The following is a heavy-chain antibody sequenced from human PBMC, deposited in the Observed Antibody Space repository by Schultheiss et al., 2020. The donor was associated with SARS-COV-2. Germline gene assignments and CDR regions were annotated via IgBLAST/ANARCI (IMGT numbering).Heavy chain of an antibody. CDR3: ARHVSAPDPYYFFYMDV. CDR2: IYYSGST. V-gene: IGHV4-39*01. D-gene: IGHD3-10*01. CDR1: GGSISSGSYY. J-gene: IGHJ6*03. Sequence: SETLSLTCTVSGGSISSGSYYWSWIRQHPGKGLEWIGYIYYSGSTYYNPSLRSRVTISADTSENRFSLNLNSVTAADTAVYFCARHVSAPDPYYFFYMDVWGKGSTVTVSS.